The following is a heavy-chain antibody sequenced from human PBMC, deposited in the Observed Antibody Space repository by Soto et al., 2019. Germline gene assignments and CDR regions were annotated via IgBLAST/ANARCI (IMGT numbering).Heavy chain of an antibody. Sequence: SETLSLTCTVSGGSISSSSYCWGWIRQPAGKGLEWIGSIYYSGSTYYNPSLKSRVTISVDTSKNQFSLKLSSVTAADTAVYYCARQLSYDFWSGFRSGWFDPWGQGTLVTVSS. V-gene: IGHV4-39*01. CDR3: ARQLSYDFWSGFRSGWFDP. J-gene: IGHJ5*02. CDR1: GGSISSSSYC. CDR2: IYYSGST. D-gene: IGHD3-3*01.